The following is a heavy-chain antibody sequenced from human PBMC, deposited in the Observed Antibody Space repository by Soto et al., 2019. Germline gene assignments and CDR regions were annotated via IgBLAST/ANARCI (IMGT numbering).Heavy chain of an antibody. D-gene: IGHD3-22*01. CDR3: AKTALMIVVATCFDY. CDR2: ISYDGSNK. CDR1: GFTFSSYA. Sequence: TGGSLRLSCAASGFTFSSYAMHWVRQAPGKGLEWVAVISYDGSNKYYADSVKGRFTISRDNSKNTLYLQMNSLRAEDTAVYYCAKTALMIVVATCFDYWGQGTLVTVSS. V-gene: IGHV3-30-3*02. J-gene: IGHJ4*02.